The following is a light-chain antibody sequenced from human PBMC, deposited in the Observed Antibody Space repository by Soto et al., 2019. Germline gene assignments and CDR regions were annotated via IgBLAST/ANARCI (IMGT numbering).Light chain of an antibody. Sequence: QSVLSQPPSASGTPGQRVTISCSGSSSNIGRNTVNWYQQLPGTAPKLLMYTHNQRPSGVPDRFSGSKSGTSASLAISGLQSEDEADYYCATWDDNLNAYVFGTGTKVTVL. CDR2: THN. J-gene: IGLJ1*01. CDR1: SSNIGRNT. V-gene: IGLV1-44*01. CDR3: ATWDDNLNAYV.